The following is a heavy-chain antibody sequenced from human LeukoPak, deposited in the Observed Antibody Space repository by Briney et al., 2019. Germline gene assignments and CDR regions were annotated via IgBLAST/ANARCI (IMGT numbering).Heavy chain of an antibody. CDR1: GYTFTSYG. D-gene: IGHD6-13*01. J-gene: IGHJ3*02. Sequence: GASVKVSCKASGYTFTSYGISWVRQAPGQGLEWMGWISAYNGNTNYAQKLQGRVTMTIDTSTSTAYMELRSLRSDDTAVYYCAILGGLAAEYAFDIWGQGTMVTVSS. CDR2: ISAYNGNT. CDR3: AILGGLAAEYAFDI. V-gene: IGHV1-18*01.